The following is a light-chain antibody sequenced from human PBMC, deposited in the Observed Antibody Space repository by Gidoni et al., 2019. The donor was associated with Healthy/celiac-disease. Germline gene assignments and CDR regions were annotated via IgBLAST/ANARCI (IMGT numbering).Light chain of an antibody. J-gene: IGKJ2*01. CDR2: GAS. Sequence: EMVLTQSPGTLSWSPGERATLSCRASQSVSSSYLAWYQQKPGQAPRLLIYGASSRATGIPDRFSGSGSGTVFTLTISRLEPEDFAVYYCQQYGSSPQTFGQGTKLEIK. CDR1: QSVSSSY. CDR3: QQYGSSPQT. V-gene: IGKV3-20*01.